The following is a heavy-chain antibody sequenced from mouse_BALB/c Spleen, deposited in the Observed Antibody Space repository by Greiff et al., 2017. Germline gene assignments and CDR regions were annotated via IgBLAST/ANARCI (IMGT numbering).Heavy chain of an antibody. Sequence: VKLVESGPGLVAPSQSLSITCTVSGFSLTGYGVNWVRQPPGKGLEWLGMIWGDGSTDYNSALKSRLSISKDNSKSQVFLKMNSLQTDDTARYYCARDLLYYGSSYWYFDVWGAGTTVTVSS. J-gene: IGHJ1*01. V-gene: IGHV2-6-7*01. D-gene: IGHD1-1*01. CDR3: ARDLLYYGSSYWYFDV. CDR1: GFSLTGYG. CDR2: IWGDGST.